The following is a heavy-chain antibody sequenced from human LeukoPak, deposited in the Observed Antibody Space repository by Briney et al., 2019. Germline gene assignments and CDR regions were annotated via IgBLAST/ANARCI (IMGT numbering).Heavy chain of an antibody. V-gene: IGHV4-30-4*08. CDR1: GGSISRGDYY. J-gene: IGHJ3*02. CDR2: IYYSGST. D-gene: IGHD2-2*01. CDR3: ARDPVALVVVPAAAHDAFDI. Sequence: SQTLSLTCTVSGGSISRGDYYWGWLRQPPGKGLEWIVYIYYSGSTYYNPSLKSRFTISVDTSKNQFSLKLSSVTAADTAVYYCARDPVALVVVPAAAHDAFDIWGQGTMVTVSS.